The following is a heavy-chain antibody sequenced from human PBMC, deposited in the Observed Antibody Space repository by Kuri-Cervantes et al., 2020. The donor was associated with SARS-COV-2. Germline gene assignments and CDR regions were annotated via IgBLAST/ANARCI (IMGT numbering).Heavy chain of an antibody. CDR1: RYSIRSNYY. CDR3: ARGGVLPDYYYYGLDV. J-gene: IGHJ6*02. V-gene: IGHV4-38-2*01. CDR2: IYHSGTT. Sequence: SETLSLTCAVSRYSIRSNYYWGWIRQSPGKGLEWIGSIYHSGTTYYNPSLKSRVTISVDTPNNQFSLRLSSVTAADTAVYYCARGGVLPDYYYYGLDVWGRGNTVHVSS. D-gene: IGHD3-10*01.